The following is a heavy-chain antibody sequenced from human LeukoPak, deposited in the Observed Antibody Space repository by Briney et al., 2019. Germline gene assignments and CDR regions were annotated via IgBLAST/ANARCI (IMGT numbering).Heavy chain of an antibody. J-gene: IGHJ4*02. D-gene: IGHD4-23*01. V-gene: IGHV3-74*01. CDR3: ARGRPHGNDY. CDR2: IASDGSST. Sequence: GGSLRLSCTASGFTFSSYWMNWVRQAPGKGLVWVSRIASDGSSTTYADSVKGRFSISRDNAKNTLYLQMNSLRIEDTAVYYCARGRPHGNDYWGQGTLVTVSS. CDR1: GFTFSSYW.